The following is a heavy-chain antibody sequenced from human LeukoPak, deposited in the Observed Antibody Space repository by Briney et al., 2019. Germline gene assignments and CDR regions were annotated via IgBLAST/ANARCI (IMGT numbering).Heavy chain of an antibody. CDR1: GFTFSSYW. CDR2: IKLDGSEK. D-gene: IGHD3-3*01. J-gene: IGHJ4*02. CDR3: ARDQYDTWSRRGNFDS. V-gene: IGHV3-7*03. Sequence: GGSLRLSCAASGFTFSSYWMNWARQAPGKGLEWVANIKLDGSEKNYVDSVKGRFTISRDNTKNSLYLQMNSLRAEDTAVFYCARDQYDTWSRRGNFDSWGQGTLVIVSS.